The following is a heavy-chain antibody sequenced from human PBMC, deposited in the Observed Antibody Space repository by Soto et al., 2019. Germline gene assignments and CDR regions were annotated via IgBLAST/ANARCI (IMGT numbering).Heavy chain of an antibody. J-gene: IGHJ5*02. V-gene: IGHV4-39*07. D-gene: IGHD3-22*01. Sequence: PSETLSLTCTVSGGSFSKSSYYWGWIRQPPGKGLEWIGNVHYSGRTYYNPSLKSRVTISVDTSTNQFSLKLTSVTAADTAVYYCARDTGFWNYDSSGYYPGWFDPWGQGTLVTVSS. CDR1: GGSFSKSSYY. CDR2: VHYSGRT. CDR3: ARDTGFWNYDSSGYYPGWFDP.